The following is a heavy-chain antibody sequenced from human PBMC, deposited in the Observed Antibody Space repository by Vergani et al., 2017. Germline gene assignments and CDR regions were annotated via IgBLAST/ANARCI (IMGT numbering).Heavy chain of an antibody. CDR2: SSASGAPT. CDR3: SRAYGRYDWFDY. Sequence: EVQLLESGGDLVQPGGSLRLSCTASGFIFSTYAMSWVRRAPGKGRECVSGSSASGAPTYYADSVKGRVTNSRDNSKNTLYLQMNSLGVEDTAVYYCSRAYGRYDWFDYWGQGTLVTVSS. CDR1: GFIFSTYA. D-gene: IGHD1-20*01. J-gene: IGHJ4*02. V-gene: IGHV3-23*01.